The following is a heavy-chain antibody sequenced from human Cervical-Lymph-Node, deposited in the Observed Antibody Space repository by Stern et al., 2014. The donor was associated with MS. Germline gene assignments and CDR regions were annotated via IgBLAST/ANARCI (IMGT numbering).Heavy chain of an antibody. CDR2: MSNDGSKK. D-gene: IGHD2-2*01. V-gene: IGHV3-30*18. J-gene: IGHJ4*02. CDR1: GFNFSTYG. Sequence: AQLVEPGGGVVQPGRSLRLSCAASGFNFSTYGLHWVRQAPGKGVEWGAIMSNDGSKKYYAASVKGRFTISRDNPKNTLYLQMNTLRPEDTAVYYCAKICSSTTSNGVDYWGQGTLVIVSS. CDR3: AKICSSTTSNGVDY.